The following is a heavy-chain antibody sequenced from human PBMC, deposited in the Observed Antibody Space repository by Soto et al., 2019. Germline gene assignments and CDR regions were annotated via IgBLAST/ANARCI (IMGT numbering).Heavy chain of an antibody. Sequence: QVQLVESGGGVVQPGRSLRLSCAASGFTFSSYGMHWVRQAPGKGLEWVAVISYPGDYQYYADSVKGRFTISRDNSKNTLYLQMNTLRPEDTAVYFCAKSRGGSSWYEGDSWGQGTLVTVSS. D-gene: IGHD6-13*01. CDR3: AKSRGGSSWYEGDS. V-gene: IGHV3-30*18. CDR2: ISYPGDYQ. J-gene: IGHJ4*02. CDR1: GFTFSSYG.